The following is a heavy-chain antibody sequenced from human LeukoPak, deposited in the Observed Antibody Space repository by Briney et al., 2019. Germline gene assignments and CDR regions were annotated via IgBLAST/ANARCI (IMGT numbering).Heavy chain of an antibody. Sequence: SETLSLTCTVSGGSISSYYWGWIRQPPGKGLEWIGYIYYSGSTNYNPSLKSRVTISVDTSKNQFSLKLSSVTAADTAVYYCARRSHHAVVPAAILSYYYYMDVWGKGTTVTVSS. CDR2: IYYSGST. CDR3: ARRSHHAVVPAAILSYYYYMDV. J-gene: IGHJ6*03. CDR1: GGSISSYY. V-gene: IGHV4-59*08. D-gene: IGHD2-2*02.